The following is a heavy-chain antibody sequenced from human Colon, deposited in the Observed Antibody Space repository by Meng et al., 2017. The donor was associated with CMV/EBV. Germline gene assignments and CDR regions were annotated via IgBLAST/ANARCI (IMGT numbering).Heavy chain of an antibody. J-gene: IGHJ4*02. CDR3: AKDKDIVVPSSLDY. V-gene: IGHV3-23*01. CDR2: ISGSGDST. CDR1: GFKFSSAW. Sequence: GEALKISCAASGFKFSSAWMSWFRQVPGKGLEWVSGISGSGDSTYYADSVKGRFTISRDSSKNTLYLEMHSLRAEDTAVYYCAKDKDIVVPSSLDYWGQGTLVTVSS. D-gene: IGHD2-2*01.